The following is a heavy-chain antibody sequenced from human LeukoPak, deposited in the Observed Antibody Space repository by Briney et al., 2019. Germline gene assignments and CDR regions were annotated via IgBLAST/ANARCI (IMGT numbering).Heavy chain of an antibody. D-gene: IGHD3-10*01. CDR3: ARRILLWFGELRYYFDY. CDR2: INHSGST. J-gene: IGHJ4*02. Sequence: SETLSLTCAVYGGSFSGYYWSWIRQPPGKGLEWIGEINHSGSTNYNPSLKCRVTISVDTSKNQFSLKLSSVTAADTAVYYCARRILLWFGELRYYFDYWGQGTLVTVSS. V-gene: IGHV4-34*01. CDR1: GGSFSGYY.